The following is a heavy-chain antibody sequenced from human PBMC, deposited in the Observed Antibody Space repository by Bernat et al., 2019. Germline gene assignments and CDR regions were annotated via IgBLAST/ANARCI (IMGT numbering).Heavy chain of an antibody. D-gene: IGHD6-19*01. CDR1: GFTFGSHW. CDR3: ASNGITVVGTGGDY. J-gene: IGHJ4*02. Sequence: VQLVESGGGLVKPGGSLRLSCAASGFTFGSHWMHWVRQAPGEGLVWVSRINSDGTTVNYAESVEGRFTISRDNAKNTLFLQMYSLRAEDTAVYYCASNGITVVGTGGDYWGQGTLVTVSA. CDR2: INSDGTTV. V-gene: IGHV3-74*02.